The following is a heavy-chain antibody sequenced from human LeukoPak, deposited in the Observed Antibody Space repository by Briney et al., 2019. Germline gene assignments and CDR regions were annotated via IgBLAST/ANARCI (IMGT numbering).Heavy chain of an antibody. CDR2: IHTSGST. V-gene: IGHV4-4*07. CDR3: ATGLKVYAGNWFDP. Sequence: PSETLSLTCTVSGGSISSYFCSWIRQPAGKGLEWIGRIHTSGSTNYNSSLKSRVTMSVDTSKNQFSLNLSSVTAADTAVYYCATGLKVYAGNWFDPWGQGTLVTVSS. CDR1: GGSISSYF. J-gene: IGHJ5*02. D-gene: IGHD2-8*01.